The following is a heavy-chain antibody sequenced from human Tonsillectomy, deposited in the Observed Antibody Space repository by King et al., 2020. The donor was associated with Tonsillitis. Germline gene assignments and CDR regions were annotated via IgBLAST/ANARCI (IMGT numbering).Heavy chain of an antibody. V-gene: IGHV4-59*08. J-gene: IGHJ3*02. D-gene: IGHD3-10*01. CDR3: ARHSGGDHDVFDI. CDR1: GGSINNYY. Sequence: VQLQESGPGLVKPSGTLSLTCTVSGGSINNYYWSWIRQPPGKGLEWIGYISYRGKTNHNPSLKSRGTMSVDTSKNQFSLKLNSVTAADTAVYYCARHSGGDHDVFDIWGQGTLVTISS. CDR2: ISYRGKT.